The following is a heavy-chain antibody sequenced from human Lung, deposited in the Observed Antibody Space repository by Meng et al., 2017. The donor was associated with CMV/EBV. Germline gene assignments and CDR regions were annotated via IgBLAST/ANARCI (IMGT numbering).Heavy chain of an antibody. CDR2: ISGYNGRT. CDR3: ARDFYEYDDSGYYDDTFDI. D-gene: IGHD3-22*01. J-gene: IGHJ3*02. Sequence: ASVKVSCKASGYTFTSYGVSWVRQAPGQGLEWMGWISGYNGRTNYNQKFQGRVTLTTDTSTHTAYMELRSLRSDDTAVYYCARDFYEYDDSGYYDDTFDIWXQGTMVXVSS. V-gene: IGHV1-18*01. CDR1: GYTFTSYG.